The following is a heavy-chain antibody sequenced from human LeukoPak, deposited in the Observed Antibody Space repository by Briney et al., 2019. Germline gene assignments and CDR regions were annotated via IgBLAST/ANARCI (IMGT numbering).Heavy chain of an antibody. CDR3: AKDRSSSWYYDFQH. V-gene: IGHV1-46*01. J-gene: IGHJ1*01. D-gene: IGHD6-13*01. Sequence: ASVKVSCKASGYTFTSYYMHWVRQAPGQGLEWMGIINPSGGSTSYAQKFQGRVTMTRDTSTSTVYMELSSLRAKDTALYYCAKDRSSSWYYDFQHWGQGTLVTVSS. CDR1: GYTFTSYY. CDR2: INPSGGST.